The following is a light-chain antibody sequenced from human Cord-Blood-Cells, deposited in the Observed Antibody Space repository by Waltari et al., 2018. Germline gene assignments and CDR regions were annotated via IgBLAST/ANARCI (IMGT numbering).Light chain of an antibody. J-gene: IGLJ3*02. V-gene: IGLV2-14*01. CDR2: DVS. CDR3: SSYTSSSTLV. CDR1: RSAVGGSNN. Sequence: QSALTQPASGSGSPGQAITTPCTQTRSAVGGSNNFSWYQQHPGKAPKLMIYDVSNRPSGVSNRFSGSKSGNTASLTISGLQAEDEADYYCSSYTSSSTLVFGGGTKLTVL.